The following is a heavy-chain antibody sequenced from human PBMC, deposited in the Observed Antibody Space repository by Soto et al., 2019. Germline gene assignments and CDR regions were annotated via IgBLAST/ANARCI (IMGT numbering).Heavy chain of an antibody. CDR2: TIPMLGPA. D-gene: IGHD1-1*01. J-gene: IGHJ6*02. V-gene: IGHV1-69*13. Sequence: SVKVSLKASSGSFMSYAISWVRQAPGQGLEWMGGTIPMLGPANYAQNFQGRVTITADESTRTAYMELSSLRSEDTAVYYCARTVVEMGTTYYYYGMGVWGQGTTVTVSS. CDR3: ARTVVEMGTTYYYYGMGV. CDR1: SGSFMSYA.